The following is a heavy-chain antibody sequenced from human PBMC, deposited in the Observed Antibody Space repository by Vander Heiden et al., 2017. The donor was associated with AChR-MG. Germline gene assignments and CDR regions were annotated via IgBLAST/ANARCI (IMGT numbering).Heavy chain of an antibody. J-gene: IGHJ5*02. Sequence: QDKLVQSGAEVKKPGASVKISCKASGYRFNDYLRYWGRQAPGQGLEWMGWINPGNGNTKYSQRTQGRFTFTSDTSASTAYMEVFSVRSGDTAVYYCAKLTRYGRPGDNWFDTWGQGTLVTVSS. CDR2: INPGNGNT. V-gene: IGHV1-3*01. D-gene: IGHD3-9*01. CDR3: AKLTRYGRPGDNWFDT. CDR1: GYRFNDYL.